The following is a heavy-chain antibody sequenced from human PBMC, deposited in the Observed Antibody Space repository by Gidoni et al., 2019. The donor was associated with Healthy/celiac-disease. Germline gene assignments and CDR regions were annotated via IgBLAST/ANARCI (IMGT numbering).Heavy chain of an antibody. Sequence: QVQLQQWGAGLLKPSETLSLTCAVYGGSFSGYYWSWIRQPPGKGLEWIGEINHSGSTNYNPSLKSRVTISVDTSKNQFSLKLSSVTAADTAVYYCARGRDNRRITIFGVVIKDNWFDPWGQGTLVTVSS. CDR3: ARGRDNRRITIFGVVIKDNWFDP. J-gene: IGHJ5*02. V-gene: IGHV4-34*01. CDR2: INHSGST. D-gene: IGHD3-3*01. CDR1: GGSFSGYY.